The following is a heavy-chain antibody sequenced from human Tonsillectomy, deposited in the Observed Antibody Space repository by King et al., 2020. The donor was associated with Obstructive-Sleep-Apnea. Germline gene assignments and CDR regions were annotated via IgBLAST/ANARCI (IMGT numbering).Heavy chain of an antibody. D-gene: IGHD2-2*01. CDR2: IRSKANSYAT. CDR1: GFTFSGSA. Sequence: VQLVESGGGLVQPGGSLKLSCAASGFTFSGSAMHWVRQASGKGLEWVGRIRSKANSYATAYAAWGKGRFTISRDDSKNTAYLQMNSLKTEDTAVYYCTRQGSTVVPAAIFWYFDLWGRGTLVTVSS. J-gene: IGHJ2*01. V-gene: IGHV3-73*02. CDR3: TRQGSTVVPAAIFWYFDL.